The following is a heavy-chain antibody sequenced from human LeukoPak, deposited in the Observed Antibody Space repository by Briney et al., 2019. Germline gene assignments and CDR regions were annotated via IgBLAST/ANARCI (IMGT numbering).Heavy chain of an antibody. Sequence: GGSLRLSCAASGFTFSSYELNWVRQAPGKGLEWVSYISSSGSTIYYADSVKGRFTISRDNAKNSLYLQMNSLRAEDTAVYYCARDPAPLGYWGQGTLVTVSS. J-gene: IGHJ4*02. CDR1: GFTFSSYE. CDR3: ARDPAPLGY. CDR2: ISSSGSTI. D-gene: IGHD2-2*01. V-gene: IGHV3-48*03.